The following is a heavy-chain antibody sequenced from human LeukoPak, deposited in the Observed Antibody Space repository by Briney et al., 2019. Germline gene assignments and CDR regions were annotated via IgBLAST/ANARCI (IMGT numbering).Heavy chain of an antibody. J-gene: IGHJ4*02. CDR3: ATRYYDILTGYYEEYYFDY. CDR2: VIPIFATA. V-gene: IGHV1-69*06. D-gene: IGHD3-9*01. CDR1: GGTISSYA. Sequence: ASVKVSCKASGGTISSYAISWVRQAPGQGLEWMGGVIPIFATANYAQKFQGRVTITADKSTSTAYMELSSLSSEDTAVYYCATRYYDILTGYYEEYYFDYWGQGTLVTVSS.